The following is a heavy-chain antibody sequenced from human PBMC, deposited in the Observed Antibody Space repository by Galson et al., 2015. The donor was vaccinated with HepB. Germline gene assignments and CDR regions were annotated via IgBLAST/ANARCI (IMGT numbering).Heavy chain of an antibody. Sequence: SVKVSCKASGGTFSSYAISWVRQAPGQGLEWMGRIIPILGTANYAQKFQGRVTITADKSTSTAYMELSSLRSEDTAVYYCARVDNWNDGAFDIWGQGTMVTVSS. CDR1: GGTFSSYA. CDR2: IIPILGTA. D-gene: IGHD1-20*01. CDR3: ARVDNWNDGAFDI. V-gene: IGHV1-69*04. J-gene: IGHJ3*02.